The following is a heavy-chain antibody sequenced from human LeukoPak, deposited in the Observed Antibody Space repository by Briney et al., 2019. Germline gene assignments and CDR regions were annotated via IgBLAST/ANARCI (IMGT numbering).Heavy chain of an antibody. D-gene: IGHD3-22*01. V-gene: IGHV3-30-3*01. CDR3: CMGYDSSGYYAFDI. CDR2: ISYDGSNK. J-gene: IGHJ3*02. Sequence: GGSLRLSCAATGFTFSSYAMHWVRQAPGKGLEWVAVISYDGSNKYYADSVKGRFTISRDNSKNTLYLQMNSLRAEDTAAYYCCMGYDSSGYYAFDIWGQGTMVTVSS. CDR1: GFTFSSYA.